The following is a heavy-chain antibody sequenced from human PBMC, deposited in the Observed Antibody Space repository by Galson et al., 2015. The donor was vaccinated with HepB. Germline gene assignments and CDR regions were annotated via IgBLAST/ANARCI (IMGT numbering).Heavy chain of an antibody. V-gene: IGHV1-69*06. Sequence: SVKVSCKASGGTFSSYAISWVRQAPGQGLEWMGGIIPIFGTANYAQKFQGRVTITADKSTSTAYMELSSLKASDTAMYYCARHTKYSSSSGRRFDLWGRGTLVTVSS. CDR1: GGTFSSYA. CDR3: ARHTKYSSSSGRRFDL. CDR2: IIPIFGTA. D-gene: IGHD6-6*01. J-gene: IGHJ2*01.